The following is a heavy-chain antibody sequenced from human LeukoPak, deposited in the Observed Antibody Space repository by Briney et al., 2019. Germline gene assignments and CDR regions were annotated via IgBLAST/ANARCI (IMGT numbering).Heavy chain of an antibody. CDR1: GGSISSGSYD. CDR2: SYTSVST. V-gene: IGHV4-61*02. D-gene: IGHD5-24*01. CDR3: AREMATIKYSYYYYGMDV. Sequence: PSQTLSLTCSVSGGSISSGSYDWSCIRQAAGKGLEWIGWSYTSVSTNYNTSLKSRVTISVDTSKNQFSLKLSSVTAADTAVYYCAREMATIKYSYYYYGMDVWGQGTTVTVSS. J-gene: IGHJ6*02.